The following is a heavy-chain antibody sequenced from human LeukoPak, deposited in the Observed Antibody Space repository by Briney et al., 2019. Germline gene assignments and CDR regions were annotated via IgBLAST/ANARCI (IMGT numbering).Heavy chain of an antibody. CDR2: IHSNRGRT. CDR3: ARARIVGATPNWFHP. Sequence: ASVTVSRKASGYTFTGYYLHWVRQAPGQGLEWMGCIHSNRGRTNYAQESQGRLTMPRDTSVSTDDVELSRLRSDGAALYYCARARIVGATPNWFHPWGQRTLLTV. D-gene: IGHD1-26*01. J-gene: IGHJ5*02. V-gene: IGHV1-2*02. CDR1: GYTFTGYY.